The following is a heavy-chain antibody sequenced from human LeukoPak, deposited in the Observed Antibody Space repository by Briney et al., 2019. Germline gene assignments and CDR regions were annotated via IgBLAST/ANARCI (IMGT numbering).Heavy chain of an antibody. Sequence: ASVKVPCKVSGYTLTELAIHWVRQAPGKGLEWMGGFDPEDVETIYAQKFQGRVTMTEDTYTGTAYMELSSLRSEDTAVYYCATYSGYAAYWGQGTLVSVSS. V-gene: IGHV1-24*01. CDR3: ATYSGYAAY. D-gene: IGHD5-12*01. J-gene: IGHJ4*02. CDR2: FDPEDVET. CDR1: GYTLTELA.